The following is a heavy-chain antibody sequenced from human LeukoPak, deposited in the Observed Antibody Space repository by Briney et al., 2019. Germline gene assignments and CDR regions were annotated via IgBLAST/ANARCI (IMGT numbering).Heavy chain of an antibody. J-gene: IGHJ6*02. CDR3: ARLPPPGVVANGMGV. Sequence: GASVKVSCKASGYTFTCYYMHWVRQAPGQGLEWMGWINPNSGGTNYAQKFQGRVTMTRDTSISTAYMELSRLRSDDTAVYYCARLPPPGVVANGMGVWGQGTTVTVSS. CDR2: INPNSGGT. V-gene: IGHV1-2*02. D-gene: IGHD2-2*01. CDR1: GYTFTCYY.